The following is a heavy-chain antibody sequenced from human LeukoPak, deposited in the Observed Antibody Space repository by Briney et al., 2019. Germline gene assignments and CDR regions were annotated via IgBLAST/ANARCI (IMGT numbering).Heavy chain of an antibody. CDR2: IYYSGST. V-gene: IGHV4-31*03. D-gene: IGHD6-13*01. CDR1: GDSISSGGFH. J-gene: IGHJ4*02. CDR3: ARSYSSSWSFDY. Sequence: PSQTLSLTCTVSGDSISSGGFHWSWIRQHPGKGLEWIGYIYYSGSTYYNPSLKSRVTISVDTSKNQFSLKLSSVTAADTAVYYCARSYSSSWSFDYWGQGTLVTVSS.